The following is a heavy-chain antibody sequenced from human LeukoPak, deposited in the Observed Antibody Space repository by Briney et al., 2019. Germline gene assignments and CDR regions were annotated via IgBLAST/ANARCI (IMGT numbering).Heavy chain of an antibody. CDR3: ARDPSYGDYADY. Sequence: GGSLRLSCAASGFTFSSYAMHWVRQAPGKGLEWVSYISSSGSTIYYADSVKGRFTISRDNAKNSLYLQMNSLRAEDTAVYYCARDPSYGDYADYWGQGTLVTVSS. D-gene: IGHD4-17*01. CDR1: GFTFSSYA. V-gene: IGHV3-48*03. J-gene: IGHJ4*02. CDR2: ISSSGSTI.